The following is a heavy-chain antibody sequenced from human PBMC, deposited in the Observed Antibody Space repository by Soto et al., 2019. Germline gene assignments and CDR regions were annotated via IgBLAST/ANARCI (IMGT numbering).Heavy chain of an antibody. CDR3: ARVAAVAGPGIWWFDP. J-gene: IGHJ5*02. V-gene: IGHV4-34*01. Sequence: SETLSLTCAVYGGSFSGYYWSWIRQPPGKGLEWIGEINHSGSTNYNPSLKSRVTISVDTSKNQFSLKLSSVTAADTAVYYCARVAAVAGPGIWWFDPWGQGTLVTVSS. CDR2: INHSGST. CDR1: GGSFSGYY. D-gene: IGHD6-19*01.